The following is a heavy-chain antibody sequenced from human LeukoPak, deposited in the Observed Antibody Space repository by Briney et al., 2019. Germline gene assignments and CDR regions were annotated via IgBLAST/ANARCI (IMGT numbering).Heavy chain of an antibody. Sequence: GGPLRLSRVASGFTFSSFGMHWVRQAPGKGLEWVAFIRFDGSNKYYADSVKGRFTISRDNSKNTLYLQMNSLRPEDTAVYYCAKDKNDHGDYYYMDVWGKGTTVTVSS. CDR2: IRFDGSNK. CDR3: AKDKNDHGDYYYMDV. V-gene: IGHV3-30*02. CDR1: GFTFSSFG. D-gene: IGHD4-17*01. J-gene: IGHJ6*03.